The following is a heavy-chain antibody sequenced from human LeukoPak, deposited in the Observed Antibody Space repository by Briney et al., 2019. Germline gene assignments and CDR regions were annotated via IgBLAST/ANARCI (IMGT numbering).Heavy chain of an antibody. D-gene: IGHD6-13*01. CDR2: INPNSGGT. Sequence: ASVKVSCKASGYTFTGYYMYWVRQAPGQGLEWMGWINPNSGGTNYAQKFQGWVTMTRDTSISTAYMELSRLRSDDTAVYYCARVKQQRGSLLGYWGQGTLVTVSS. V-gene: IGHV1-2*04. CDR1: GYTFTGYY. J-gene: IGHJ4*02. CDR3: ARVKQQRGSLLGY.